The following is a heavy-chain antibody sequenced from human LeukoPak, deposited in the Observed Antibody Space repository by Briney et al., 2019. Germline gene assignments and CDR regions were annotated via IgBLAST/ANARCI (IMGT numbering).Heavy chain of an antibody. CDR2: IFVGSGNT. V-gene: IGHV1-58*01. Sequence: ASVKVSCKASGFTFTSSAVQWVRQARGQRLEWIGWIFVGSGNTNYAQKFQERVTLTRDMSTSLVYMELSSLRSEDTAVYYCAAEAAYYYDSRDAFDVWVQGTMVTVSS. CDR3: AAEAAYYYDSRDAFDV. J-gene: IGHJ3*01. D-gene: IGHD3-22*01. CDR1: GFTFTSSA.